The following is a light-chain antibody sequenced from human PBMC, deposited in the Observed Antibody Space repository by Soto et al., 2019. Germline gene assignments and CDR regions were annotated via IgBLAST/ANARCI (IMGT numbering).Light chain of an antibody. Sequence: GDRVTIACQASRDITNYLNWYQQKPGKAPKLLISDASILETGVPSRFSGSGSGTDFTFTISSLQPEDIATYYCQQYDNIRVTFGQGTRLEIK. CDR2: DAS. J-gene: IGKJ5*01. V-gene: IGKV1-33*01. CDR1: RDITNY. CDR3: QQYDNIRVT.